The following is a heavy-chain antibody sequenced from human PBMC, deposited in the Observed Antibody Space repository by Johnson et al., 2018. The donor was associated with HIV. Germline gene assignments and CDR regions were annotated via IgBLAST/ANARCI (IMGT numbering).Heavy chain of an antibody. CDR3: VRVGKYCGGDCYSGVDVFDL. Sequence: VQLVESGGGVVRPGWSLRLSCVASGFTFEDYGMNWVRQAPGKGLEWVSGITWNGGSTGYADSVKGRFIISRDNAKISLYLQMNSLRVEDTALYHCVRVGKYCGGDCYSGVDVFDLWGQGTMVTVSS. J-gene: IGHJ3*01. CDR1: GFTFEDYG. V-gene: IGHV3-20*01. CDR2: ITWNGGST. D-gene: IGHD2-21*02.